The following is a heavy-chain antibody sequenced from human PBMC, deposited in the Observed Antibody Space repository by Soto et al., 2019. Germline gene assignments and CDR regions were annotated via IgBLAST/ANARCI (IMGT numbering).Heavy chain of an antibody. CDR3: ARVHYDFWSGYAGWFDP. J-gene: IGHJ5*02. CDR1: GYTFTSYG. D-gene: IGHD3-3*01. CDR2: ISAYNGNT. Sequence: GASVKVSCKASGYTFTSYGISWVRQAPGQGLEWMGWISAYNGNTNYAQKLQGRVTMTTDTSTSTAYMELRSLRSDDTAVYYCARVHYDFWSGYAGWFDPWGQGTLVTVSS. V-gene: IGHV1-18*01.